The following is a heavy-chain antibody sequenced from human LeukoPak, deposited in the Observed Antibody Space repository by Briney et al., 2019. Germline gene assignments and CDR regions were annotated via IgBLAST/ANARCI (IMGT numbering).Heavy chain of an antibody. Sequence: SETLSLTCAVSSRSISSYYWSRIRQPAGKGLEWLGRVYTRGSTDYNPSLNSRVTISTDQSKSQFSLNLSSVTAADTAVYYCARGGRSSRVQFDYWGQGTVVTVSS. CDR1: SRSISSYY. J-gene: IGHJ4*02. CDR3: ARGGRSSRVQFDY. CDR2: VYTRGST. V-gene: IGHV4-4*07. D-gene: IGHD3-16*01.